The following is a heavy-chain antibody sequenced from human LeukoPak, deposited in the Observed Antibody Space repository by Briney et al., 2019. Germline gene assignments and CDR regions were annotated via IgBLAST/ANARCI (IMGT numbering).Heavy chain of an antibody. J-gene: IGHJ4*02. CDR2: IRYDGSNK. CDR3: AKAHDGTGTKHPSRAAVPVDY. Sequence: GGSLRLSCAASGFTFSSYGMHWVRQAPGKGLEWVAFIRYDGSNKYYADSVKGRFTISRDNSKNTLYLQMNSLRAEDTAVYYCAKAHDGTGTKHPSRAAVPVDYWGQGTLVTVSS. D-gene: IGHD1-14*01. V-gene: IGHV3-30*02. CDR1: GFTFSSYG.